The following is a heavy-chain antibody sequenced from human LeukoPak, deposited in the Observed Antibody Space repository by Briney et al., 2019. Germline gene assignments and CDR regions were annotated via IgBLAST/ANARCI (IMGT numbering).Heavy chain of an antibody. CDR3: ARVWGYSYANWFDP. D-gene: IGHD5-18*01. Sequence: GGSLRLSCAASGFTFSSYAMSWVRQAPGKGLEWVSAISGSGGSTYYADSVKGRFTISRDNAKNSLYLQMNSLRAEDTAVYYCARVWGYSYANWFDPWGQGTLVTVSS. CDR1: GFTFSSYA. CDR2: ISGSGGST. J-gene: IGHJ5*02. V-gene: IGHV3-23*01.